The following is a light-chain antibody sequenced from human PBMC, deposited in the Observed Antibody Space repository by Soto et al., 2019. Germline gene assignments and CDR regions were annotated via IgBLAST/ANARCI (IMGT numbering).Light chain of an antibody. J-gene: IGKJ1*01. CDR2: KAS. V-gene: IGKV1-5*03. Sequence: DIPLTQSPSTLSGSVGDRVTITCRASQTISSWLAWYQQKPGKAPKLLIYKASTLTSGVPSRFSGSGSGTEFTLTFSSLQPDDFTTYDCQHYKSSSEAFGQGTKVDI. CDR3: QHYKSSSEA. CDR1: QTISSW.